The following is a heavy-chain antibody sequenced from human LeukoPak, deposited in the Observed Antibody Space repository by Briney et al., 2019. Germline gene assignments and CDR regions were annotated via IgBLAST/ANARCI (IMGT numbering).Heavy chain of an antibody. D-gene: IGHD4-23*01. Sequence: NPSETLSLTCTVSGGTINSHYWSWIRQSPGEGLEWIAYTHTSGRTKYNPSLKSRVTISLDTSKNQFSVKLTSVTAADTAVYYCARGGKATVVTMWGQGILVTVSS. CDR1: GGTINSHY. V-gene: IGHV4-4*09. J-gene: IGHJ4*02. CDR3: ARGGKATVVTM. CDR2: THTSGRT.